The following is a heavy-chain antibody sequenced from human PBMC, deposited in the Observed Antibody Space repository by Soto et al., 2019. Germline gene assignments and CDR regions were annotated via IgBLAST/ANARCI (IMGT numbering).Heavy chain of an antibody. Sequence: QVQLVQSGAEVKKPGSSVNVSCKSSGGTFSSYAISWVRQAPVQGLEWMGGIIPIFGTANYAQKFEGRVTITADKSTSTDYMELSSLRAEDTAVYYCARGATGGTDYYYGMDVWGQGPTVTVSS. CDR1: GGTFSSYA. J-gene: IGHJ6*02. CDR3: ARGATGGTDYYYGMDV. CDR2: IIPIFGTA. D-gene: IGHD1-1*01. V-gene: IGHV1-69*06.